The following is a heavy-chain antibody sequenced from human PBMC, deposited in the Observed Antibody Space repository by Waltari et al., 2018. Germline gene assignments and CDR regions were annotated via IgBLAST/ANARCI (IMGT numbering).Heavy chain of an antibody. CDR3: ARDTAVADDAFDI. D-gene: IGHD6-19*01. J-gene: IGHJ3*02. V-gene: IGHV3-7*01. Sequence: VQLVESGGGLVQPGGSLRLSCAASGFTFSSYWMSWVRQAPGKGLEWVANIKQDGSEKYYGDSVKGRFTISRDNAKNSLYLQMNSLRAEDTAVYYCARDTAVADDAFDIWGQGTMVTVSS. CDR1: GFTFSSYW. CDR2: IKQDGSEK.